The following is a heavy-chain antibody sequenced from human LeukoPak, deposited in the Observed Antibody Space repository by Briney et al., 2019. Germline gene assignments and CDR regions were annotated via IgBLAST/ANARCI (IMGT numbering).Heavy chain of an antibody. D-gene: IGHD6-13*01. CDR3: ARVTSSWAGFDY. CDR2: IYPNSGST. CDR1: GYTFTGYY. J-gene: IGHJ4*02. Sequence: ASVKVSCKASGYTFTGYYMHWVRQAPGQGLEWMGRIYPNSGSTNYAQKLQGRVTMTRDTSISKANMELSRLRSGDTAVYYCARVTSSWAGFDYWGQGALVTVSS. V-gene: IGHV1-2*06.